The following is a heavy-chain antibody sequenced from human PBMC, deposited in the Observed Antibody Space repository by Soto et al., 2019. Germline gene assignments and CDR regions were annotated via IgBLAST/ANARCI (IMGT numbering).Heavy chain of an antibody. J-gene: IGHJ1*01. Sequence: XSVKGSCKASGYTFTGYYMHWVRQAPGQGLEWMGWINPNSGGTNYAQKFQGRVTMTRDTSISTAYMELSRLRSDDTAVYYCARCYYDSSPFQQWGQGTLVTVSS. D-gene: IGHD3-22*01. V-gene: IGHV1-2*02. CDR3: ARCYYDSSPFQQ. CDR1: GYTFTGYY. CDR2: INPNSGGT.